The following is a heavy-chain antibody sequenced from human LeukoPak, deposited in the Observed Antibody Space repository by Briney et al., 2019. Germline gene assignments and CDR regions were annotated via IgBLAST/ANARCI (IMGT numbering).Heavy chain of an antibody. Sequence: GGSLRLSCAASGFTFSDYYMGWIRQGPGKGLEWVSYISRTGHSKKYADSVKGRFTISRDNGEKSISLQMTSLRADDTAVYYCARSGDTGDYPLDYFFYMDVWGKGTTVSVSS. CDR1: GFTFSDYY. J-gene: IGHJ6*03. D-gene: IGHD4-17*01. CDR2: ISRTGHSK. CDR3: ARSGDTGDYPLDYFFYMDV. V-gene: IGHV3-11*01.